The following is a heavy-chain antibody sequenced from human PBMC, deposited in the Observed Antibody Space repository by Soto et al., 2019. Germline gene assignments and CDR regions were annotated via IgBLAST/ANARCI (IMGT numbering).Heavy chain of an antibody. J-gene: IGHJ4*02. D-gene: IGHD6-13*01. CDR1: GFTFSSYA. CDR3: ARNRAAAGTNDY. Sequence: QVQLVESGGGVVQPGRSLRLSCAASGFTFSSYAMHWVRQAPGKGLEWVAVISYDGSNKYYADSVKGRFTISSDNSKNTLYLQMNSLRAEDKAVYYCARNRAAAGTNDYWGQGPLVTVSS. V-gene: IGHV3-30-3*01. CDR2: ISYDGSNK.